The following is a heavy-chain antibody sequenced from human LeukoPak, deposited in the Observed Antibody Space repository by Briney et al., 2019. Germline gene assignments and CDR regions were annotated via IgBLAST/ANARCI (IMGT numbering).Heavy chain of an antibody. Sequence: GGSLRLSCAASGFTFSSYGMHWVRQAPGKGLEWVAFIRYDGSNKYYADSVKGRFTISRDNSKNSLYLQMNSLRTEDTALYYCAKGDWSPPYYYMDVWGKGTTVTVSS. V-gene: IGHV3-30*02. CDR1: GFTFSSYG. D-gene: IGHD3-9*01. CDR3: AKGDWSPPYYYMDV. CDR2: IRYDGSNK. J-gene: IGHJ6*03.